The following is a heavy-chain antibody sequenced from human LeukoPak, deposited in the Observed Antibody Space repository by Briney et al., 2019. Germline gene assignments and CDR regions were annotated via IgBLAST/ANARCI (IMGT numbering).Heavy chain of an antibody. CDR1: GFNFSSYW. CDR3: ARDLDYYDSSGYYYGAFDI. CDR2: IKQDGSEK. Sequence: PGGSLRLSCAAPGFNFSSYWMTWVRQAPGKGLEWVANIKQDGSEKYYVDSVKGRFTISRDNAKNSLYLQMNSLRAEDTAVYYCARDLDYYDSSGYYYGAFDIWGQGTMVTVSS. D-gene: IGHD3-22*01. V-gene: IGHV3-7*01. J-gene: IGHJ3*02.